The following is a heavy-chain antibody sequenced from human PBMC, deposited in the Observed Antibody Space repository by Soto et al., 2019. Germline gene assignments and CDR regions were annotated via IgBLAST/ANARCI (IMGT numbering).Heavy chain of an antibody. D-gene: IGHD3-3*01. CDR2: INPNSGGT. V-gene: IGHV1-2*02. CDR3: SREGMKKEAYDFWSGYYRNWFDP. CDR1: GYTFTGYY. Sequence: QVQLVQSGAEVKKPGASVKVSCKASGYTFTGYYMHWVRQAPGQGLEWMGWINPNSGGTNYAQKFQGRVNITRDKSISTAYMELSRLRSDDTAVYYCSREGMKKEAYDFWSGYYRNWFDPWGQGTLVTVSS. J-gene: IGHJ5*02.